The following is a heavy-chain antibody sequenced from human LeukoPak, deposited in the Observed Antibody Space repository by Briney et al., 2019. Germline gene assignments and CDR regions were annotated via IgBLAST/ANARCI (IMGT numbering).Heavy chain of an antibody. CDR2: ISSSGSTI. Sequence: GGSLGLSCAASGFTFSDYYMSWIRQAPGKGLEWVSYISSSGSTIYYADSVKGRFTISRDNAKNSLYLQMNSLRAEDTAVYYGATGYSSSWSYYFDYWGQGTLVTVSS. CDR1: GFTFSDYY. CDR3: ATGYSSSWSYYFDY. J-gene: IGHJ4*02. V-gene: IGHV3-11*04. D-gene: IGHD6-13*01.